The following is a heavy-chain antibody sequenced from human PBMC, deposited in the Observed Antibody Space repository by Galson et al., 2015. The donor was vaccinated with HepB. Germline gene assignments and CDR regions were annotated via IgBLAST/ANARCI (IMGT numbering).Heavy chain of an antibody. V-gene: IGHV3-64D*06. CDR1: GFTFSTYA. Sequence: SLRLSCAVSGFTFSTYAMHWVRQAPGKGLEHISAISPNGGSTSYADSVKGRFTISRDNSENTLFLQMSSLRAEDTAVYYCVRDRHTDMVTVDYWGQGTLVTVSS. D-gene: IGHD5-18*01. J-gene: IGHJ4*02. CDR3: VRDRHTDMVTVDY. CDR2: ISPNGGST.